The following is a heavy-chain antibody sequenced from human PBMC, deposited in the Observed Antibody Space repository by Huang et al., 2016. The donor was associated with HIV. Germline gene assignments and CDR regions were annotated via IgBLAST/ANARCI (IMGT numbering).Heavy chain of an antibody. J-gene: IGHJ5*02. CDR3: AREIMISFGGPFDP. D-gene: IGHD3-16*01. CDR1: GGSFSSYY. CDR2: VNHRGTT. V-gene: IGHV4-34*01. Sequence: QVQLHQWGAGLLKPSETLSLTCAVYGGSFSSYYWNVIRQSPGKGLEWIGQVNHRGTTTYNPSLKRRVTMSVDTSKNQFSLKLNAVTAADTAVYYCAREIMISFGGPFDPWGQGTLVTVSS.